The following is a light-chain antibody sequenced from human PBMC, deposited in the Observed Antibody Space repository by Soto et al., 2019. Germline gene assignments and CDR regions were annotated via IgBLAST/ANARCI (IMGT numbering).Light chain of an antibody. CDR1: SSDVGGYNY. CDR2: GVT. Sequence: QSALTQPASVSGSPGHSITISCTGTSSDVGGYNYVSWYQQHPGIAPKLLIYGVTNRPSGVSTRFSGSKSGNTASLTISGLQAEDEADYHCSSYTSASTLLYLFGTGTKLTVL. V-gene: IGLV2-14*01. CDR3: SSYTSASTLLYL. J-gene: IGLJ1*01.